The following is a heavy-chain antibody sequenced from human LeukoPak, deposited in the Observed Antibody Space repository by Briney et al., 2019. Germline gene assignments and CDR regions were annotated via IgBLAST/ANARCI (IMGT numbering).Heavy chain of an antibody. CDR2: IYPGDSDT. CDR3: ASSQTWSGYYTT. V-gene: IGHV5-51*01. CDR1: GYSFTSYW. D-gene: IGHD3-3*01. J-gene: IGHJ5*02. Sequence: GESLKISCKGSGYSFTSYWIGGVRQMPGKGLEWMGIIYPGDSDTRYSPSFQGQVTILVDKSISTAYLQWSSLKASDTAMYYCASSQTWSGYYTTWGQGTLVTVSS.